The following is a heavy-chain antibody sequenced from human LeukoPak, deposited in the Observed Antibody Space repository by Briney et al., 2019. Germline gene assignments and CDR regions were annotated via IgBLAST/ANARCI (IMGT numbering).Heavy chain of an antibody. V-gene: IGHV1-2*02. CDR2: INPNSGGT. CDR1: GYTFTGYY. CDR3: ARLEPRKDAFDI. D-gene: IGHD1-14*01. J-gene: IGHJ3*02. Sequence: ASVKVSCKASGYTFTGYYMHWVRQAPGQGLEWMGWINPNSGGTNYAQKFQGRVTMTRDTSISTAYMELSRLRSDDTAVYYCARLEPRKDAFDIWGQGTMVTVSS.